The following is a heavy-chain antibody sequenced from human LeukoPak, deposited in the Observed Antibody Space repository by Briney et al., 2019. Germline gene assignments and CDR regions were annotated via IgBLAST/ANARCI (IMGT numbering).Heavy chain of an antibody. Sequence: GGSLRLSCAASGFIFTSYSMNWVRQAPGKGLEWVSYISSSSSTIYYADSVKGRFTISRDNAKNSLYLQMNSLRAEDTAVYYCARQRAGFTVTTSDYWGRGTLVTVS. D-gene: IGHD4-17*01. CDR1: GFIFTSYS. CDR3: ARQRAGFTVTTSDY. CDR2: ISSSSSTI. J-gene: IGHJ4*02. V-gene: IGHV3-48*01.